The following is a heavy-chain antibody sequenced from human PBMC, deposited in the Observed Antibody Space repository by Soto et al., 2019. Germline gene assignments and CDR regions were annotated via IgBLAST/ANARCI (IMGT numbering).Heavy chain of an antibody. CDR1: GGSFSGYY. CDR3: ARKISTAGHFDY. V-gene: IGHV4-34*01. D-gene: IGHD2-2*01. CDR2: INHSGST. Sequence: SETLSLTCAVYGGSFSGYYWSWIRQPPGKGLEWIGEINHSGSTNYNPSLKSRVTISVDTSKNQFSLKLSSVTAADTAVYYCARKISTAGHFDYWGPGTLVT. J-gene: IGHJ4*02.